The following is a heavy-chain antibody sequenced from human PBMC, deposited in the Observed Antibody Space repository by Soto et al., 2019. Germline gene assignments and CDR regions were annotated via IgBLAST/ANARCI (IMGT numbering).Heavy chain of an antibody. J-gene: IGHJ5*02. D-gene: IGHD2-21*02. CDR3: AKDNLRVTNWFDP. Sequence: QVQLVESGGGVVQPGRSLRLSCAASGFTFSSYGMHWVGQAPGKGLEWVAIIWYDGSNKYYADSVKGRFTISRDNSKNTLYLQMNSLRAEDTAVYYCAKDNLRVTNWFDPWGQGTLVTVSS. CDR2: IWYDGSNK. V-gene: IGHV3-33*06. CDR1: GFTFSSYG.